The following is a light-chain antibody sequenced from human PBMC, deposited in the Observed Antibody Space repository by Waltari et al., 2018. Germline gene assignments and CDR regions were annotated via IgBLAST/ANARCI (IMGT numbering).Light chain of an antibody. J-gene: IGLJ1*01. Sequence: QSALTPPASVSGSPGQSINIPCPGTLRDVGGCKYVSWYQQHPGDVPRLLIYDVVKRPSGVSSRFSGSKSDNTARLTISGLQAADEAHYYCSSFTSSSSFVFGSGTKVTV. CDR1: LRDVGGCKY. CDR3: SSFTSSSSFV. V-gene: IGLV2-14*03. CDR2: DVV.